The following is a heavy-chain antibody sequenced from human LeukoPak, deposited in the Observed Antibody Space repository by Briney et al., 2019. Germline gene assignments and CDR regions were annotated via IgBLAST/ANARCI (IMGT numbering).Heavy chain of an antibody. J-gene: IGHJ4*02. V-gene: IGHV3-21*01. CDR1: GFTYSTYG. Sequence: GGSLRLSCEASGFTYSTYGMIWVRQAPGKGPEWVSSISSISTYRHYADAVKGRFTISRDNTKNSLYLQMDSLRVEDTAVYYCARTHIPQYDFWTASIWGQGTLVAVSS. CDR3: ARTHIPQYDFWTASI. D-gene: IGHD3-3*01. CDR2: ISSISTYR.